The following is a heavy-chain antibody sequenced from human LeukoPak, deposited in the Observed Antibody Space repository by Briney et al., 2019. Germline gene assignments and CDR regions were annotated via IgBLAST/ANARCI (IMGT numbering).Heavy chain of an antibody. CDR1: GGSISSTTHY. CDR2: IYYSGST. CDR3: ARGAATVTTVFAFDI. Sequence: PSETLSLTCTVSGGSISSTTHYWDWIRQPPGKGLEWIGTIYYSGSTNYNPSLKSRVTISVDTSKNQFSLKLSSVTAADTAVYYCARGAATVTTVFAFDIWGQGTMVTVSS. D-gene: IGHD4-17*01. J-gene: IGHJ3*02. V-gene: IGHV4-39*07.